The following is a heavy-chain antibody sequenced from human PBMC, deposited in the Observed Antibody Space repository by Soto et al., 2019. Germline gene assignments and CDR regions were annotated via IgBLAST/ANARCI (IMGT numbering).Heavy chain of an antibody. CDR2: IWHDGSNK. D-gene: IGHD6-6*01. V-gene: IGHV3-33*01. CDR1: GFTFSSYG. CDR3: ARDGGYSSSSEGRYYYYYYGMDV. J-gene: IGHJ6*02. Sequence: ESGGGVVQPGRSLRLSCAASGFTFSSYGMHWVRQAPGKGLEWVAVIWHDGSNKYYADSVKGRFTISRDNSKNTLYLQMNSLRAEDTAVYYCARDGGYSSSSEGRYYYYYYGMDVWGQGTTVTVSS.